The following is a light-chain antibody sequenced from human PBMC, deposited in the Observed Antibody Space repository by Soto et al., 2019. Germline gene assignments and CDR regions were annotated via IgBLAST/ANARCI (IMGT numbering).Light chain of an antibody. J-gene: IGKJ3*01. V-gene: IGKV3-15*01. CDR3: QQRSSWPLFT. CDR1: QSISDT. CDR2: GAS. Sequence: EIVMTQSPATLSVSPGGRATLSCRASQSISDTLAWYQQKPGQAPRLLIYGASKRATGFPARFSGSGSGTDFTLTISSLQSEDFAVYYCQQRSSWPLFTFGPGTKLEIK.